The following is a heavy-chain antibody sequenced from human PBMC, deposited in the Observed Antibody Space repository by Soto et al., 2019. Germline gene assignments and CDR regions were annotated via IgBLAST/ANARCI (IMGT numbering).Heavy chain of an antibody. D-gene: IGHD3-16*02. CDR2: IHYSGST. J-gene: IGHJ5*02. Sequence: SDTLSLTCTVSTGSISSSSWSWIRQPPGKGLEWVAYIHYSGSTNYNPSLKSRVTISVDTSKNQFSLKLNSVTAADTAVYYCARDYRGHPNWFAPWGQGTLVTVSS. V-gene: IGHV4-59*01. CDR3: ARDYRGHPNWFAP. CDR1: TGSISSSS.